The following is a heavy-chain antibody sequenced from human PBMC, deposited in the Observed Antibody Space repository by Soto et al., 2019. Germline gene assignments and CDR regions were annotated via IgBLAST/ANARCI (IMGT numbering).Heavy chain of an antibody. Sequence: PGGSLRLSCAASGFTFSSYGMHWVRQAPGKGLEWVAVISYDGSNKYYADSVKGRFTISRGNSKNTLYLQMNSLRAEDTAVYYCAKGSNVAAGTVDYWGQGTLVTVSS. J-gene: IGHJ4*02. V-gene: IGHV3-30*18. CDR1: GFTFSSYG. CDR3: AKGSNVAAGTVDY. D-gene: IGHD6-13*01. CDR2: ISYDGSNK.